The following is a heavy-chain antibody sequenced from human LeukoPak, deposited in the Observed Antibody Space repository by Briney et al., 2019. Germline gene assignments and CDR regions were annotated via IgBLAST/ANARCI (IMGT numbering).Heavy chain of an antibody. CDR3: ARHGPPTASLCSFDI. J-gene: IGHJ3*02. CDR2: IFPRDSHT. CDR1: GYTFANFR. V-gene: IGHV5-51*01. Sequence: GASLKISCKSSGYTFANFRIGWVRQLPGKGLEWMGIIFPRDSHTRYSPSFQAQVSISADKSIDTAYLQWSSLKASDTAMYYCARHGPPTASLCSFDIWGQGTMVTVSS. D-gene: IGHD4-17*01.